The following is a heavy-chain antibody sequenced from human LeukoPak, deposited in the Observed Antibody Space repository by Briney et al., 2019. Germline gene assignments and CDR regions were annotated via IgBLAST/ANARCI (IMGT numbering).Heavy chain of an antibody. CDR1: GFTFSSYA. Sequence: GGSLRLSCAASGFTFSSYAMSWVRQAPGKGLERVSRITSDGSTTSYADSVKGRFTISRDNARNTLYLQMNSLRAEDTAVYYCARDRSGSQYYIDVWGKGATVTVSS. CDR2: ITSDGSTT. CDR3: ARDRSGSQYYIDV. J-gene: IGHJ6*03. D-gene: IGHD1-26*01. V-gene: IGHV3-74*01.